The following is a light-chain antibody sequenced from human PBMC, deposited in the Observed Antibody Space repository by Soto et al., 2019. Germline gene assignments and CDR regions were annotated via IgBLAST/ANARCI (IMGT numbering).Light chain of an antibody. V-gene: IGKV1-9*01. J-gene: IGKJ4*01. CDR2: TAS. Sequence: DIQLTQSPSFLSASVGDRVTVTCRASQGVNSYLAWYQQKPGKAPQLLIYTASTLQSGVPSRFSGSGSGTEFTLTITNLQPEDFAAYYCQQLYTYPLTFGGGTKVEIK. CDR1: QGVNSY. CDR3: QQLYTYPLT.